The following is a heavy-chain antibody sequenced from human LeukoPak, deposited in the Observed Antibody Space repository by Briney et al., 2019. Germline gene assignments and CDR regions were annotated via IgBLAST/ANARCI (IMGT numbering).Heavy chain of an antibody. CDR2: ISGSGGST. J-gene: IGHJ1*01. CDR1: GFTFSSYA. CDR3: AKEYCSSTSCYELRYFDWLQYFQH. D-gene: IGHD2-2*01. Sequence: GSLRLSCAASGFTFSSYAMSWVRQAPGKGLEWVSAISGSGGSTYYADSVKGRFTISRDNSKNTLYLQMNSLRAEDTAVYYCAKEYCSSTSCYELRYFDWLQYFQHWGQGTLVTVSS. V-gene: IGHV3-23*01.